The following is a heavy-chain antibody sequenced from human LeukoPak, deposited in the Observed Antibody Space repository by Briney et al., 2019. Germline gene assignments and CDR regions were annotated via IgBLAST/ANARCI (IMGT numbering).Heavy chain of an antibody. J-gene: IGHJ4*02. V-gene: IGHV3-23*01. CDR3: AKGYDILTGLYFDY. CDR2: ISGSGGST. D-gene: IGHD3-9*01. Sequence: PGGSLRLSCAGSGFTFSSYAMSWVRQAPGKGLEWVSAISGSGGSTYYADSVKGRFTISRDNSKNTLYLQMNSLRAEDTAVYYCAKGYDILTGLYFDYWGQGTLVTVSS. CDR1: GFTFSSYA.